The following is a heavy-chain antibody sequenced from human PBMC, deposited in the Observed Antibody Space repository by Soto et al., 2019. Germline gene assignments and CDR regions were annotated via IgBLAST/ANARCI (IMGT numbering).Heavy chain of an antibody. Sequence: SGPTLVNPTQSLTLTCTFSGFSLSTTGVGVSWIRQPPGKALEWLALIYWHDDKRYSPSLKSRITITKDTSKNQVVLTMTNMDPVDTATYYCAHRGGATVGLYYFDYGGQGALVTVSS. CDR2: IYWHDDK. J-gene: IGHJ4*02. CDR1: GFSLSTTGVG. V-gene: IGHV2-5*01. CDR3: AHRGGATVGLYYFDY. D-gene: IGHD3-16*01.